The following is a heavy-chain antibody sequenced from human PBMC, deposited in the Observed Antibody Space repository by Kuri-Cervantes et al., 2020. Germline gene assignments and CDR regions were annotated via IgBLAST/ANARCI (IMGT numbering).Heavy chain of an antibody. D-gene: IGHD3/OR15-3a*01. CDR1: GYFFTGYY. CDR2: SNPNSGGT. Sequence: ASVKVSCKTSGYFFTGYYIHWVRQAPGQELGWMAWSNPNSGGTKYAQKFQGRVTVTRDTSISTAYMELSRLRSDDTAVYYCARWTGEIDTSYFDYWGQGTLVTVSS. J-gene: IGHJ4*02. CDR3: ARWTGEIDTSYFDY. V-gene: IGHV1-2*02.